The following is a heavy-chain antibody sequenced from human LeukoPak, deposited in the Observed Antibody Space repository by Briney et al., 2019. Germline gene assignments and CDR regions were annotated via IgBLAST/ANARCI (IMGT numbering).Heavy chain of an antibody. J-gene: IGHJ3*02. CDR1: GYTFTSYA. D-gene: IGHD2-21*02. V-gene: IGHV7-4-1*02. Sequence: ASVKVSCKASGYTFTSYAMNWVRQAPGQGLEWMGWINTNTGNPTYAQGFTGRFVFSLDTSVSTAYLQISSLKAEDTAVYYCASPAPAYCGGDCYSDDAFDIWGQGTVVTVSS. CDR2: INTNTGNP. CDR3: ASPAPAYCGGDCYSDDAFDI.